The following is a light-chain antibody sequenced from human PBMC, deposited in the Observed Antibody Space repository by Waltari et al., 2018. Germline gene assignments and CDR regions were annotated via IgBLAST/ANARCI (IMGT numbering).Light chain of an antibody. CDR2: EAS. Sequence: DIQMTQSPSTLSASVGDRVTITCRASQGLSRWLAWYQQKPGKAPKPLILEASSLESWVPSRVSGSGSGTEFTLTSSSLQPDDFATYYCQQYNGYYRTFGQGTKLEIK. J-gene: IGKJ2*01. V-gene: IGKV1-5*03. CDR3: QQYNGYYRT. CDR1: QGLSRW.